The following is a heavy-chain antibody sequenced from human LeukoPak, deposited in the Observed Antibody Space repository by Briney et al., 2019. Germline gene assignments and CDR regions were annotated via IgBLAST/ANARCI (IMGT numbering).Heavy chain of an antibody. CDR1: GYTFTGYD. D-gene: IGHD2-15*01. V-gene: IGHV1-2*02. Sequence: ASVKVSCKASGYTFTGYDMHWLRQAPGQGLEWMGWINPNSAGTNYAQKFQGRFTLTWETSISTAYMELSGLRSDDTAVYYCARLGLCSGGICPYYFDYWGQGTLVTVSS. CDR2: INPNSAGT. CDR3: ARLGLCSGGICPYYFDY. J-gene: IGHJ4*02.